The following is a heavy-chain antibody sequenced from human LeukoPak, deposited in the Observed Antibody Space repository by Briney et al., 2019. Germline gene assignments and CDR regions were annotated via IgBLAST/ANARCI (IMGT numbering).Heavy chain of an antibody. Sequence: GGSLGLSCAVSGVMFRNYWMSWVRQAPGKGLEWAANIDKEGNERSYVASVKGRFTISRDNAKNSLYLQMNSLGAEDTAMYYCALYCSSANCHDAFDIWGQGTMVTVSS. CDR2: IDKEGNER. CDR1: GVMFRNYW. CDR3: ALYCSSANCHDAFDI. D-gene: IGHD2-15*01. J-gene: IGHJ3*02. V-gene: IGHV3-7*03.